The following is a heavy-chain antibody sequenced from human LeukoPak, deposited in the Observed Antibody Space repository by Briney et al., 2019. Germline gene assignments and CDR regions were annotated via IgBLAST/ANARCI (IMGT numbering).Heavy chain of an antibody. V-gene: IGHV4-39*07. D-gene: IGHD5-12*01. CDR2: INHSGST. CDR1: GGSISSGGYY. Sequence: SETLSLTCTVSGGSISSGGYYWSWIRQPPGKGLEWIGEINHSGSTNYNPPLKSRVTISVDTSKNQFSLKLSSVTAADTAVYYCATFRRVATIRGTDYWGQGTLVTVSS. J-gene: IGHJ4*02. CDR3: ATFRRVATIRGTDY.